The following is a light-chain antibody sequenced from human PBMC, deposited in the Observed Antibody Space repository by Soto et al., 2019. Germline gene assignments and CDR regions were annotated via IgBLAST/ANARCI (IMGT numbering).Light chain of an antibody. V-gene: IGLV2-14*03. CDR1: SSDVGGFNY. CDR2: DVT. CDR3: SSLTTSSTYV. J-gene: IGLJ1*01. Sequence: QSVLTQPASVSGSPGQSITISCTGTSSDVGGFNYVSWYQQHPGKAPKLMIYDVTNRPSGVSYRFSGSKSGNTASLTISGLQAEDEADYYCSSLTTSSTYVFGSGTKVTV.